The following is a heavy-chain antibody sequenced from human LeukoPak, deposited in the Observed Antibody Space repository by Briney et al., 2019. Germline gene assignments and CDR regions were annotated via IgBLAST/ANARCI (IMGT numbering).Heavy chain of an antibody. Sequence: PGGSLRLSCAASGFNFNTYSMSWVPQAPGKGLEGVSAISGSGDSTLYADSVKGRLTISSDNSRNTLYLQMNSLRAEETAVYSCANVLARVTPKAFDYWGQGTPVTVSS. CDR2: ISGSGDST. J-gene: IGHJ4*02. V-gene: IGHV3-23*01. D-gene: IGHD4-17*01. CDR1: GFNFNTYS. CDR3: ANVLARVTPKAFDY.